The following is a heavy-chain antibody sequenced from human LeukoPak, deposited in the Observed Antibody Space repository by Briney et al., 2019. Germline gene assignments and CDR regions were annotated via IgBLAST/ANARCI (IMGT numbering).Heavy chain of an antibody. CDR1: GGSISSSSYY. V-gene: IGHV4-39*01. CDR3: ARLRFSAAAGQGDWFDP. Sequence: SETLSLTCTVSGGSISSSSYYWGWIRQPPGKGLEWIGSIYYSGSTYYNPSLKSRVTISVDTSKNQFSLKLNSVTAADTAVYYCARLRFSAAAGQGDWFDPWGQGTLVTVSS. CDR2: IYYSGST. D-gene: IGHD6-13*01. J-gene: IGHJ5*02.